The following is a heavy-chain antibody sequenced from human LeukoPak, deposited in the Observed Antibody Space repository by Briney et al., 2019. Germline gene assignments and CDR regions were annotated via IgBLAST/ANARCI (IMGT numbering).Heavy chain of an antibody. D-gene: IGHD6-6*01. Sequence: GASVKVSCKASGYTFTSYGISWVRQAPGQGLEWMGWISSYNGNTNYAQKLQGRVTMTTDTSTSAAYMELRSLRSEDTAVYYCARRKAHPRYYYMDVWGKGTTVTISS. CDR3: ARRKAHPRYYYMDV. CDR2: ISSYNGNT. CDR1: GYTFTSYG. J-gene: IGHJ6*03. V-gene: IGHV1-18*01.